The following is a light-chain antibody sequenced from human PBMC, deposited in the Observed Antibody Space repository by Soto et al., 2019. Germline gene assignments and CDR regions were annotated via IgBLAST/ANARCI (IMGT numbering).Light chain of an antibody. CDR3: LQDYNYPYT. CDR2: AAS. CDR1: QGIKND. Sequence: AIQMTQSPSSLSASVGDRVTITCRASQGIKNDVAWYQQKPGKAPKLLIYAASSLQSGVPPRFSGRGSGTDFTLTISSLQPEDFATYYCLQDYNYPYTFGQGTKVDIK. V-gene: IGKV1-6*01. J-gene: IGKJ2*01.